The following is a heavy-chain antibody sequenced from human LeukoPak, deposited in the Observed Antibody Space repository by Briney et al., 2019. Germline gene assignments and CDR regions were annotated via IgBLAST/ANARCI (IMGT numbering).Heavy chain of an antibody. Sequence: ASVKVSCKASGYTFTSYDISWVLQATGQGLEWMGWMKPNSGNTGYAQKFQGRVTMTRNTSISTAYMELSSLRSEDTAVYYCARVIRYFDWLLRYYYYYYMDVWGKGTTVTISS. D-gene: IGHD3-9*01. V-gene: IGHV1-8*01. CDR1: GYTFTSYD. CDR2: MKPNSGNT. CDR3: ARVIRYFDWLLRYYYYYYMDV. J-gene: IGHJ6*03.